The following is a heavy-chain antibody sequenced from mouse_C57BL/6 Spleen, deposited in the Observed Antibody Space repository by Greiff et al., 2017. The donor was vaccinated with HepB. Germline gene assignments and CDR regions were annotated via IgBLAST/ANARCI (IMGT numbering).Heavy chain of an antibody. CDR2: INPGSGGT. Sequence: QVQLQQSGAELVRPGTSVKVSCKASGYAFTNYLIEWVKQRPGQGLEWIGVINPGSGGTNYNEKCKGKATLTADKSSSTAYMQLSSLTSEDAAVYFCARRKIRPYSWGQGTTLTVSS. CDR1: GYAFTNYL. V-gene: IGHV1-54*01. D-gene: IGHD2-12*01. J-gene: IGHJ2*01. CDR3: ARRKIRPYS.